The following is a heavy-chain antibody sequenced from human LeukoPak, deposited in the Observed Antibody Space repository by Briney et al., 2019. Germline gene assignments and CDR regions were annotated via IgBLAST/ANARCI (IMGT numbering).Heavy chain of an antibody. CDR2: IYYSGST. V-gene: IGHV4-31*03. Sequence: SETLSLTCTVSGGSISSGGYYWSWIRQHPGKGLEWIGYIYYSGSTYYNPSLKSRVTISVDTSKNQFSLKLSSVTAAGTAVYCCARVPMVREVLFQHWGQGTLVTVSS. CDR3: ARVPMVREVLFQH. J-gene: IGHJ1*01. CDR1: GGSISSGGYY. D-gene: IGHD3-10*01.